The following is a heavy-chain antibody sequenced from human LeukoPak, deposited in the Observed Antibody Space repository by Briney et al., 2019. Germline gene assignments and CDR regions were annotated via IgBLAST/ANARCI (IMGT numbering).Heavy chain of an antibody. J-gene: IGHJ3*02. Sequence: SQTLSLTCTVSGGSISSGSYYWSWIRQPAGKGLERIGRIYTSGSTNYNPSLKSRVTISVDTSKNQFSLKLSSVTAADTAVYYCARATHDSSGYYGAGVAFDIWGQGTMVTVSS. V-gene: IGHV4-61*02. CDR3: ARATHDSSGYYGAGVAFDI. CDR2: IYTSGST. D-gene: IGHD3-22*01. CDR1: GGSISSGSYY.